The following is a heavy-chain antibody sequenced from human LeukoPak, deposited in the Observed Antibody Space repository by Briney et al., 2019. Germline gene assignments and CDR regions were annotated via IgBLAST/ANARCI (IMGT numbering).Heavy chain of an antibody. CDR1: GVTFSSYA. J-gene: IGHJ4*02. D-gene: IGHD3-22*01. V-gene: IGHV3-23*01. Sequence: PGGSLRLSCEASGVTFSSYAMSWVRQAPGKGLEWVSAISGSGGSTYYADSVKGRFTISRDNSKNTLYLQMNSLRAEDTAVYYCFSYYYDSSGYYGPPYYFDYWGQGTLVTVSS. CDR3: FSYYYDSSGYYGPPYYFDY. CDR2: ISGSGGST.